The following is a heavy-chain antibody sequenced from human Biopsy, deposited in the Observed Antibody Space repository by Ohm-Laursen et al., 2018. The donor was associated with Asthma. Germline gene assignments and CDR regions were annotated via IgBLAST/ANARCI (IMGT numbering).Heavy chain of an antibody. J-gene: IGHJ3*02. CDR2: IKHISE. CDR1: GYTFSSYQ. CDR3: ARSMIVADGSDAFDI. V-gene: IGHV1-46*01. Sequence: SVKVSCKVSGYTFSSYQMHWVRQAPGQGLEWLGMIKHISEYAQKFQGRVTMTRDTSTGTVYMELSSLRSEDTAVYYCARSMIVADGSDAFDIWGQGTMVTVSS. D-gene: IGHD3-22*01.